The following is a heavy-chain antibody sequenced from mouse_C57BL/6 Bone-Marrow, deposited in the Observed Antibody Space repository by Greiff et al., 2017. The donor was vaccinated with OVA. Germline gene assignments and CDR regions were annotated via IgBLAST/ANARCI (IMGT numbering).Heavy chain of an antibody. D-gene: IGHD1-1*01. CDR3: AVYYYGSSPDYYAMDY. J-gene: IGHJ4*01. CDR2: INPNNGGT. Sequence: DVKLQESGPELVKPGASVKIPCKASGYTFTDYNMDWVKQSHGKSLEWIGDINPNNGGTIYNQKFKGKATLTVDKSSSTAYMELRSLTSEDTAVYYCAVYYYGSSPDYYAMDYWGQGTSVTVSS. V-gene: IGHV1-18*01. CDR1: GYTFTDYN.